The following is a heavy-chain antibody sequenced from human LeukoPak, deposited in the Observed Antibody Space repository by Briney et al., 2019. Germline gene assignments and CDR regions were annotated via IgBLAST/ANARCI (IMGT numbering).Heavy chain of an antibody. Sequence: QSGGSLRLSCAASGFTFSSYWMSWVRQAPGKGLEWVANIKQDGGEKYYVDSVKGRFTISRDNAKNSLYLQMNSLRAEDTAVYYCARDPGDEYCSSTSCYLSDYWGQGTLVTVSS. CDR2: IKQDGGEK. J-gene: IGHJ4*02. D-gene: IGHD2-2*01. V-gene: IGHV3-7*03. CDR3: ARDPGDEYCSSTSCYLSDY. CDR1: GFTFSSYW.